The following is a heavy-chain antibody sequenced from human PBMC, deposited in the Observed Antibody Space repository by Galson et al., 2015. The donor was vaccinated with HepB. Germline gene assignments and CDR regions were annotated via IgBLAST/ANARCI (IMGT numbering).Heavy chain of an antibody. CDR1: GYTFTGYY. CDR3: AAPDWYRGFDI. CDR2: INPNSGGT. J-gene: IGHJ3*02. V-gene: IGHV1-2*02. Sequence: GYTFTGYYMHWVRQAPGQGLEWMGWINPNSGGTNYAQKFQGRVTMTRDTSISTAYMELSRLRSDDTAVYYCAAPDWYRGFDIWGQGTMVTVSS. D-gene: IGHD3-9*01.